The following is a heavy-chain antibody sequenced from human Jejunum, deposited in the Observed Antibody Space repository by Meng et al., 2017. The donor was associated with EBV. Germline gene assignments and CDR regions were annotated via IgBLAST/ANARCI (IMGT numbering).Heavy chain of an antibody. D-gene: IGHD3-10*01. V-gene: IGHV3-74*01. Sequence: EIQLGGSGGGLVQPGESLRLSCAASGFTLSTYWMHWVRQAPGKGLVWVSRISSDGKSITYADSVKGRFTISRDNAKNTLYLQMNSLRVEDTAVYYCATGQGDSRYYFDSWSQGTLVTVSS. CDR3: ATGQGDSRYYFDS. CDR2: ISSDGKSI. CDR1: GFTLSTYW. J-gene: IGHJ4*02.